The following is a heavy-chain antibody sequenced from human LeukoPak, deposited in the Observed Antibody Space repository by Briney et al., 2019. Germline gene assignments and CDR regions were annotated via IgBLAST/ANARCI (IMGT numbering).Heavy chain of an antibody. V-gene: IGHV3-48*04. CDR2: ISSSSTTI. D-gene: IGHD5-24*01. CDR3: AREGDGYNSPTDY. J-gene: IGHJ4*02. CDR1: GFTFSSYS. Sequence: GGSLRLSCAASGFTFSSYSINWVRQAPGKGLEWISYISSSSTTIYYADSVKGRFTISRDNAKNSLFLQMNSLRAEDTAVYYCAREGDGYNSPTDYWGQGTLVTVSS.